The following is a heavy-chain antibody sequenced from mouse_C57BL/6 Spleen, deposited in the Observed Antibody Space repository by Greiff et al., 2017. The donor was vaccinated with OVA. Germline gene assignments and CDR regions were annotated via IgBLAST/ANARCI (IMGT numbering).Heavy chain of an antibody. CDR3: ARGGRYYFDY. J-gene: IGHJ2*01. CDR1: GYTFTSYW. Sequence: QVHVKQPGAELVKPGASVKMSCKASGYTFTSYWITWVKQRPGQGLEWIGDIYPGSGSTNYNEKFKSKATLTVDTSSSTAYMQLSSLTSEDSAVYYCARGGRYYFDYWGQGTTLTVSS. CDR2: IYPGSGST. V-gene: IGHV1-55*01.